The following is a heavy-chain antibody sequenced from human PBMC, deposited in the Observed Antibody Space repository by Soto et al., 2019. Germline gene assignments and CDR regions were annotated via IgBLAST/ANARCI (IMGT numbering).Heavy chain of an antibody. J-gene: IGHJ4*02. V-gene: IGHV4-4*02. Sequence: ETLSLTCSVSGVSISSSNWWGWVRQPPGKGLEWIGEIYHSGSTNYNPSLKIRVTISVDKSKNQFSLKLSSVTAADTAVYYCERGGSSWYSVDYWGQGTLVTV. CDR2: IYHSGST. D-gene: IGHD6-13*01. CDR3: ERGGSSWYSVDY. CDR1: GVSISSSNW.